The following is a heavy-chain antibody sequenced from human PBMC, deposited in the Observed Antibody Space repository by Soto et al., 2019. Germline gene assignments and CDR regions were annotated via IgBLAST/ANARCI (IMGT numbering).Heavy chain of an antibody. CDR1: VGPFSAYC. V-gene: IGHV4-34*01. J-gene: IGHJ4*02. Sequence: PSQTLCIACALYVGPFSAYCWSWIRQRPWKGLEWIGQINHSGGSSYNPSLKSRVTISVDTSKSQFSLNLTSVTAADRAVYYCSRGSVDTVDSSGFYEYWGRGTPVTVSS. CDR3: SRGSVDTVDSSGFYEY. CDR2: INHSGGS. D-gene: IGHD3-22*01.